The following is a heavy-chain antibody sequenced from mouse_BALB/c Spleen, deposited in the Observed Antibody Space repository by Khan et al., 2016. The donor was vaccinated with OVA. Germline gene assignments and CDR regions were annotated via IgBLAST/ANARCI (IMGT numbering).Heavy chain of an antibody. V-gene: IGHV1-4*01. Sequence: VQLQESGAELARPGASVKMSCKTSGHTFTNYPMHWVKQRPGQGLEWIGYINPSSGYTNYNQKFKDKATLTADKSSSTAYMQLSSLTSDDSAVYCCATYYRYPAWFADWGQGTLVTVSA. CDR1: GHTFTNYP. CDR2: INPSSGYT. D-gene: IGHD2-14*01. CDR3: ATYYRYPAWFAD. J-gene: IGHJ3*01.